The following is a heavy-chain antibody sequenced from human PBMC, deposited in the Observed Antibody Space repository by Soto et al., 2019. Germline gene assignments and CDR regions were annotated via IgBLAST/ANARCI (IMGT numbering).Heavy chain of an antibody. CDR3: ARQRRDFDY. CDR2: MYYSGSF. CDR1: GASVGTGY. Sequence: PSETLSLTCTVSGASVGTGYWSWIRQPPGKGLEWIGFMYYSGSFNYNPSLRSRVTISVDTSKNQFSLKVTSVTADDTAVYFCARQRRDFDYWGQGSLVTVSS. J-gene: IGHJ4*02. V-gene: IGHV4-59*08.